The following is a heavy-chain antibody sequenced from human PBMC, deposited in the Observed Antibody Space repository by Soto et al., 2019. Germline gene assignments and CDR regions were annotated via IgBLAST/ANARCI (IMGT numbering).Heavy chain of an antibody. Sequence: GASVKVSCKASGGTFSSYAISWVRQAPGQGLEWMGGIISIFGTANYAQKFQGRVTITADESTSTAYMELSSLRSEDTAVYYCARVVTGRAFDIWGQGTMVTVSS. CDR3: ARVVTGRAFDI. CDR2: IISIFGTA. CDR1: GGTFSSYA. V-gene: IGHV1-69*13. D-gene: IGHD1-1*01. J-gene: IGHJ3*02.